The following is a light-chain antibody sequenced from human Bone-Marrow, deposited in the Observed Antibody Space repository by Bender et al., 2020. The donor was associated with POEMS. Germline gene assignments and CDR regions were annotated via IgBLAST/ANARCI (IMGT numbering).Light chain of an antibody. J-gene: IGLJ2*01. CDR2: DDS. CDR3: QVWDSSSDHVV. V-gene: IGLV3-21*02. Sequence: SYELTQPPSVSVSPGQTATITCSGDALPNQYTYWYQQKAGQAPVMVVYDDSDRPSGIPERFSGSNSGNTATLNISRVEAGDEADYYCQVWDSSSDHVVFGGGTKLTVL. CDR1: ALPNQY.